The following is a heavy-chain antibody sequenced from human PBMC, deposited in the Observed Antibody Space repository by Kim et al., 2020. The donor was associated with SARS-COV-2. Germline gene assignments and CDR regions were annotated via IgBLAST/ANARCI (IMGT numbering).Heavy chain of an antibody. CDR2: IIPILGVA. V-gene: IGHV1-69*10. CDR3: ARSRGLGEMGGGHYYFDD. J-gene: IGHJ4*02. D-gene: IGHD3-16*01. Sequence: SVKVSCKASGDTFSSYAISWVRQAPGQGLEWMGWIIPILGVANYAQKFQGRVTITTDKSTSTAYMELSSLRSEDTAVYYCARSRGLGEMGGGHYYFDDWGQGTLVTVSS. CDR1: GDTFSSYA.